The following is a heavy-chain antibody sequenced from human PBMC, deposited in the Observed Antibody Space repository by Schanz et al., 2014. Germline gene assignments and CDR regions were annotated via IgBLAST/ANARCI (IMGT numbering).Heavy chain of an antibody. V-gene: IGHV3-11*03. CDR2: INTGSNYI. CDR3: ARNRGSGGQNWYFDL. CDR1: GFTLSNYA. J-gene: IGHJ2*01. Sequence: VQLLESGGGLVQPGGSLRLSCAASGFTLSNYAMSWIRQAPGKGLEWISFINTGSNYINYADSVKGRFTISRDNTKNSLFLQLNSLRADDTAVYYCARNRGSGGQNWYFDLWGRGTLVTVSS. D-gene: IGHD1-26*01.